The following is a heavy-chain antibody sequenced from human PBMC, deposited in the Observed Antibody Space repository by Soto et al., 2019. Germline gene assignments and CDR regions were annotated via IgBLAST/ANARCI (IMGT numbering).Heavy chain of an antibody. Sequence: XGSLRLNCAASGLSVGNYCMHGVRAAPGKGLVWVSRISDYVRINYADSANDRFIISRDDARSELYRQLNDLRGEDTATYYCGREELEPCDHWGKG. J-gene: IGHJ4*02. D-gene: IGHD1-7*01. CDR3: GREELEPCDH. V-gene: IGHV3-74*01. CDR2: ISDYVRI. CDR1: GLSVGNYC.